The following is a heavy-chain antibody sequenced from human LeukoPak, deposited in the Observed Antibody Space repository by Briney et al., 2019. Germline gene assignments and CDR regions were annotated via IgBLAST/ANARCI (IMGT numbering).Heavy chain of an antibody. V-gene: IGHV4-59*01. CDR3: ARTRRGYAYGLPSRELLKAFDI. CDR1: GDSISNSY. CDR2: IYYTGST. D-gene: IGHD5-18*01. Sequence: SETLSLTCTVSGDSISNSYWSWSWLRQPPGKGLEWIGYIYYTGSTEKNSSLKSTVTISLDTYNNQISLRLNSVTAADTALYFCARTRRGYAYGLPSRELLKAFDIWGEGTVVTVSS. J-gene: IGHJ3*02.